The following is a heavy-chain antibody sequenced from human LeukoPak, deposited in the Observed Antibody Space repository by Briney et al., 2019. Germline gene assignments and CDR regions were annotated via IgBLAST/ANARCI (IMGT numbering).Heavy chain of an antibody. J-gene: IGHJ4*02. D-gene: IGHD3-22*01. CDR3: AADHYYDSSGYYG. CDR2: IYYSGST. Sequence: PSQTLSLTCTVSGGSISSGDYYWSWIRQPPGKGLEWIGYIYYSGSTYYNPSLKSRVTISVDTSKNQFSLKLSSVTAADTAVYYCAADHYYDSSGYYGWGQETLVTVSS. V-gene: IGHV4-31*03. CDR1: GGSISSGDYY.